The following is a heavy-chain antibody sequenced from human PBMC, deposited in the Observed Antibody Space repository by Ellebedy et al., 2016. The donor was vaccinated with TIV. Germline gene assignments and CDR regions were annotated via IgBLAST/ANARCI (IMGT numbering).Heavy chain of an antibody. CDR3: ARDMAWGNERINDPFDM. CDR1: GFTFSSYW. Sequence: GGSLRLSCAVSGFTFSSYWMSWVRQAPGKGLEWVANIRQDGSKNYVESVKGRFTISRDNAQNSLYLQMNSLRAEDTAVYYCARDMAWGNERINDPFDMWGQGTMVTVSS. V-gene: IGHV3-7*01. D-gene: IGHD7-27*01. CDR2: IRQDGSK. J-gene: IGHJ3*02.